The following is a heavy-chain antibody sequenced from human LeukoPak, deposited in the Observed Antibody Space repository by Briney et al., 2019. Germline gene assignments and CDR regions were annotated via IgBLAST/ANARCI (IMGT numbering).Heavy chain of an antibody. CDR2: ISSSGIST. V-gene: IGHV3-23*01. CDR3: AKALPPLGYCSSTSCHKPY. D-gene: IGHD2-2*02. Sequence: PGGSLRLSCAASGLTFSSYAMSWVRQAPGKGLEWVSRISSSGISTFYADSVKGRFTISRDNSKNTLYLQMNSLRAEDTAVYYCAKALPPLGYCSSTSCHKPYWGQGTLVTVSS. CDR1: GLTFSSYA. J-gene: IGHJ4*02.